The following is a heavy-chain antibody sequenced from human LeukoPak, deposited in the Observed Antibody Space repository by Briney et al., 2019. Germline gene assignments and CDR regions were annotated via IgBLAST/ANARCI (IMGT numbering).Heavy chain of an antibody. J-gene: IGHJ4*02. Sequence: GGSLRLSCAASGFTLSSYAMHWVRQAPGKGLVWVAVISYDGSNKYYADSVKGRFTIYRDNSKNTLYLQMNSLRAEDTAVYYCAVVPGWLEDYWGQGTLVTVSS. CDR3: AVVPGWLEDY. D-gene: IGHD2-2*01. CDR1: GFTLSSYA. V-gene: IGHV3-30-3*01. CDR2: ISYDGSNK.